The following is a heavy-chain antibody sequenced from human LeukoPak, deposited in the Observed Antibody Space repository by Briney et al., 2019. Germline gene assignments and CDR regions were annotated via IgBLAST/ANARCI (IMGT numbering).Heavy chain of an antibody. Sequence: GSLRLSCAASGFTFSTYWMSWIRQPPGKGLEWIGEINHSGSTNYNPSLKSRVTISVDTSKDQFSLKLSSVTAADTAVYYCARGRFWSSGYYPHWGQGTLVTVSS. V-gene: IGHV4-34*01. CDR2: INHSGST. D-gene: IGHD3-22*01. CDR1: GFTFSTYW. J-gene: IGHJ4*02. CDR3: ARGRFWSSGYYPH.